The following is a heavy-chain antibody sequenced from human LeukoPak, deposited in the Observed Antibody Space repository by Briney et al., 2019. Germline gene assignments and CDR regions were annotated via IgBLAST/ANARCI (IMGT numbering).Heavy chain of an antibody. D-gene: IGHD3-10*02. CDR3: AELGITMIGGV. CDR2: ISGSGLSI. CDR1: GFIFNDYE. V-gene: IGHV3-48*03. Sequence: GGSLRLSCVASGFIFNDYEMNWVRQAPGKGLEWVAYISGSGLSIYYADSAKGRFTISRDNAKNSLYLQMNSLRAEDTAVYYCAELGITMIGGVWGKGTTVTISS. J-gene: IGHJ6*04.